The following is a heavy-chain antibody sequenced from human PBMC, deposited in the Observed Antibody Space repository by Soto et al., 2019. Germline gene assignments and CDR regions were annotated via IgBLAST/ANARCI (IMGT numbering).Heavy chain of an antibody. CDR1: GYTFTSYG. Sequence: QVQLVQSGAEVKKPGASVKVSCKASGYTFTSYGISWVRQAPGQGLEWMGWISAYNGNTNYAQKFQGRVTMTTDTSXXXAXXXLXXXXXXXXXVXXXXXXXXXXXXXVXXFYGMDVWGQGTTVTVSS. CDR2: ISAYNGNT. V-gene: IGHV1-18*01. CDR3: XXXXXXXXXXVXXFYGMDV. J-gene: IGHJ6*02.